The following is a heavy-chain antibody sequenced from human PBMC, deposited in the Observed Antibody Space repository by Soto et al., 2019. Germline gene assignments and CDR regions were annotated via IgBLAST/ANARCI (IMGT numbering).Heavy chain of an antibody. V-gene: IGHV1-69*06. D-gene: IGHD6-13*01. J-gene: IGHJ6*02. CDR2: IIPIFGTA. Sequence: ASVKVSCKASGGTFSSYAISWVRQAPGQGLEWMGGIIPIFGTANYAQKFQGRVTITADKSTSTAYMELSSLRSEDTGVYYCAAKGQQHLGYYNGLDVWGQGTTVTVSS. CDR1: GGTFSSYA. CDR3: AAKGQQHLGYYNGLDV.